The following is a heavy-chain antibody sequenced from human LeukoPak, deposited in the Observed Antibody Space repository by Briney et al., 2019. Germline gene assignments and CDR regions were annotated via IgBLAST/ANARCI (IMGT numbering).Heavy chain of an antibody. CDR2: IKYDGSEI. J-gene: IGHJ4*02. CDR3: ARSYQLDY. CDR1: GFYFGSFW. Sequence: GGSLRLSXAASGFYFGSFWMTWVRQAPGKGLDWVANIKYDGSEIYYADSVKGRFTISRDNANSSLYLQLNNLRVEDTALYYCARSYQLDYWGQGTLVTVSS. D-gene: IGHD2-2*01. V-gene: IGHV3-7*01.